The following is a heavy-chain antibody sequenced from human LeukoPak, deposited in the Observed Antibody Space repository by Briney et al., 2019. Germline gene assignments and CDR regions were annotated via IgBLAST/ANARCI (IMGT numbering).Heavy chain of an antibody. Sequence: GGSLRLSCAASGFTFSSYSMNWVRQAPGKGLEWVSYISSSSSTIYYADSVKGRFTISRDNAKNTLYLQMNSLRAEDTAVYYCARGDDYWGQGTLVTVSS. J-gene: IGHJ4*02. CDR2: ISSSSSTI. CDR3: ARGDDY. V-gene: IGHV3-48*01. CDR1: GFTFSSYS.